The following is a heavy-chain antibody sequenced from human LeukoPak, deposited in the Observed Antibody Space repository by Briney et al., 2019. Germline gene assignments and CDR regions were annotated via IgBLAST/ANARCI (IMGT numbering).Heavy chain of an antibody. CDR1: GDTITSYY. Sequence: SETLSLTCTVSGDTITSYYWSWIRQPPGKGLEWIGYIYYSGSTNYNPSFRSRVTISVDTSKRHFSLKLTSATAADTAVYYCARSYSYATPYDAFDIWGQGTMVTVSS. CDR2: IYYSGST. CDR3: ARSYSYATPYDAFDI. D-gene: IGHD3-16*01. J-gene: IGHJ3*02. V-gene: IGHV4-59*01.